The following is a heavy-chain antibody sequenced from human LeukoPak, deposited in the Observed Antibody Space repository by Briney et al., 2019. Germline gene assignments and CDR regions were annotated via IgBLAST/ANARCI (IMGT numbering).Heavy chain of an antibody. D-gene: IGHD3-22*01. CDR2: IYYSGST. CDR1: GGSFSGYY. Sequence: SETLSLTCAVYGGSFSGYYWSWIRQPPGKGLEWIGYIYYSGSTNYNPPLKSRIAISVDTSKNQFSLKLSSVTAADTAVYYCARGGDYYDSSGYYYGFDYWGQGTLVTVSS. V-gene: IGHV4-59*01. CDR3: ARGGDYYDSSGYYYGFDY. J-gene: IGHJ4*02.